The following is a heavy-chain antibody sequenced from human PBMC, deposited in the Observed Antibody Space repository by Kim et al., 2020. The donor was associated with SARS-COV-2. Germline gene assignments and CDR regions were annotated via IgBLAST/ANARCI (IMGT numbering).Heavy chain of an antibody. CDR2: ISSSSSYT. V-gene: IGHV3-11*03. CDR3: ATYYDSSGSSWTDAFDI. J-gene: IGHJ3*02. D-gene: IGHD3-22*01. Sequence: GGSLRLSCAASGFTFSDYYMSWIRQAPGKGLEWVSYISSSSSYTNYADSVKGRSTISRDNAKNSLYLQMNSLRAEDTAVYYCATYYDSSGSSWTDAFDIWGQGTMVTVSS. CDR1: GFTFSDYY.